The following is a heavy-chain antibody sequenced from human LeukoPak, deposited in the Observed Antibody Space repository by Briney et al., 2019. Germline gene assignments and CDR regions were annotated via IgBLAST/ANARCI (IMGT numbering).Heavy chain of an antibody. CDR1: GFTVSSNY. J-gene: IGHJ4*02. CDR2: IWYDGSNK. D-gene: IGHD6-13*01. Sequence: GGSLRLSCAASGFTVSSNYMSWVRQAPGKGLEWVAVIWYDGSNKYFADSVKGRVTISRDNSKHTVYLQMNSLRAEDTAVYYCARGRIAAAGGGFDNWGQGTLVTVSP. CDR3: ARGRIAAAGGGFDN. V-gene: IGHV3-33*08.